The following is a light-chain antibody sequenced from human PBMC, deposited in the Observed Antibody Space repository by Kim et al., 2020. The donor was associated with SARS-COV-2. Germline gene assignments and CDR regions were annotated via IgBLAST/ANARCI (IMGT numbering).Light chain of an antibody. J-gene: IGLJ3*02. CDR1: SSDIVCYKY. V-gene: IGLV2-8*01. Sequence: GHAVPSSAPGTSSDIVCYKYGAWYQLYPSRAPHLMISEVTKRPSGVPDRFSGSKSGNTASLTVSVRQADDEADYYCCSYAGNNNLVFGGGTQLTVL. CDR2: EVT. CDR3: CSYAGNNNLV.